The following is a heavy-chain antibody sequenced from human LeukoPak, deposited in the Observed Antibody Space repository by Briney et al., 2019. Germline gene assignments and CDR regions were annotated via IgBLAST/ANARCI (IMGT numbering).Heavy chain of an antibody. CDR1: GFTFSDYY. J-gene: IGHJ5*02. CDR2: ISSSGSTI. D-gene: IGHD2-15*01. V-gene: IGHV3-11*01. CDR3: ARAGCSGGSCYVDP. Sequence: GGSLRLSCAASGFTFSDYYMSWIRRAPGKGLGWVSYISSSGSTIYYADSVKGRFTISRDNAKNSLYLQMNSLRAEDTAVYYCARAGCSGGSCYVDPWGQGTLVTVSS.